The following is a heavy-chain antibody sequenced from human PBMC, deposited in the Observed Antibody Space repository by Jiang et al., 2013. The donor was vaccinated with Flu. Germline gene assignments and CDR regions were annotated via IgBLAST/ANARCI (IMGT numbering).Heavy chain of an antibody. CDR1: GFIFDNYN. CDR3: AREMTTTYFDY. D-gene: IGHD1-1*01. J-gene: IGHJ4*02. V-gene: IGHV3-48*01. Sequence: QLLESGGGLVQAWGSLRLSCVASGFIFDNYNMNWVRQAPGKGLEWVAYIGSSSRFTYYADSVKGRLTVARDNVKNSLYLQMNSLRPEDTAVYYCAREMTTTYFDYWGQGSLVTVSS. CDR2: IGSSSRFT.